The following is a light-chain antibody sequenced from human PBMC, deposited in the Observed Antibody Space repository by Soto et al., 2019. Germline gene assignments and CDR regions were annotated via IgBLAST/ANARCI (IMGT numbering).Light chain of an antibody. CDR2: ATD. J-gene: IGKJ4*01. V-gene: IGKV1D-16*01. CDR1: QRIGNW. CDR3: QQYGNFPPT. Sequence: DVQMTQSPSSLSASVGDIVSITCRASQRIGNWLAWYQQKPGKAPTSLIYATDNLQSGVPSRFSGSGSGADFTLTINNLQPEDFATYYCQQYGNFPPTFGGGTKVEIK.